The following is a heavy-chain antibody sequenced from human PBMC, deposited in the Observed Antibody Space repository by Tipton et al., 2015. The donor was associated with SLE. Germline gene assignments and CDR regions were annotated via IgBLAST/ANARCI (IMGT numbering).Heavy chain of an antibody. V-gene: IGHV4-59*01. CDR1: GGSISGYY. CDR3: AREPIYWSGYPTYYFDY. CDR2: IHYAGNT. D-gene: IGHD3-3*01. J-gene: IGHJ4*02. Sequence: TLSLTCTVSGGSISGYYWSWIRQPPGKGLEWIGYIHYAGNTNYNPSLKSRVTMSVDPSRNQFSLKLSSVTAADTAVHYCAREPIYWSGYPTYYFDYWGQGALVTVSS.